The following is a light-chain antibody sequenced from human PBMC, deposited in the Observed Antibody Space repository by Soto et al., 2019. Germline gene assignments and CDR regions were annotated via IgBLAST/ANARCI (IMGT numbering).Light chain of an antibody. Sequence: DIQMTQSPSTLSATAGDRVTITCRASQSISAWLAWYQQKPGKAPKLLIYDASNLESGVPSRFSGSGSGTEFTLTISNLQPDDFATYYCLQHNSYPLTFGGGTKVEIK. CDR1: QSISAW. CDR3: LQHNSYPLT. V-gene: IGKV1-5*01. J-gene: IGKJ4*01. CDR2: DAS.